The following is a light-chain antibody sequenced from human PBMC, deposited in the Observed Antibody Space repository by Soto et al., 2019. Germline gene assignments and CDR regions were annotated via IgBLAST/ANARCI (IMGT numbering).Light chain of an antibody. CDR2: AAS. Sequence: DIQLTQSPSFLPASVGDRATITCRASQGISSYLAWYQQKPGKAPKLLIYAASTLQSGVPSRFSGSGSGTEFTLTISSLQPEDFATYYCQQLNSYPFFGPGTKVDIK. CDR3: QQLNSYPF. CDR1: QGISSY. V-gene: IGKV1-9*01. J-gene: IGKJ3*01.